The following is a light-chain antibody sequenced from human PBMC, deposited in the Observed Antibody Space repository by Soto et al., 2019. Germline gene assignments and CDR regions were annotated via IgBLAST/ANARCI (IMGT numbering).Light chain of an antibody. Sequence: AIQITHSPSSLSASVVDRVTITFLASQCIRGDLGWYQQKPGKAPKLLIYASSTLQGGVPSRFSGSGSGTAFTLTISSLQPEDFATYYCLKDYNYPWTFGQGTKVDIK. CDR2: ASS. V-gene: IGKV1-6*01. J-gene: IGKJ1*01. CDR3: LKDYNYPWT. CDR1: QCIRGD.